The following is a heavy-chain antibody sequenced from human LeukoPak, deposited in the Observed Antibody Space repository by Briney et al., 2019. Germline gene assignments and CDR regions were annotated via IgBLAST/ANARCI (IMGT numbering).Heavy chain of an antibody. Sequence: GRSLGLSCAASGFTFSSNAIHWVRQAPGKGLEWVAEISYDGGNTYYADSVKGRFTISRDNSKNTLYLQMNSLRAEDTAVYYCAKEGTGIHFDYWGEGTLVTVSS. V-gene: IGHV3-30-3*01. CDR3: AKEGTGIHFDY. J-gene: IGHJ4*02. CDR2: ISYDGGNT. D-gene: IGHD1-1*01. CDR1: GFTFSSNA.